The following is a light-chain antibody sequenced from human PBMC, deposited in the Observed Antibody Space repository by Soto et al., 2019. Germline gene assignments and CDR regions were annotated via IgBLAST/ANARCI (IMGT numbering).Light chain of an antibody. CDR1: SSNIGSXX. CDR2: RNN. CDR3: AAWDDTLSGRNVV. Sequence: QAVVTQPPSXSXTPGQRXXXXCXXSSSNIGSXXVYWYQQFPGTAPKLLIYRNNQRPSGVPXRXSGSKSGTSASLAISGXRXXXEADYYCAAWDDTLSGRNVVFGGGTKLTVL. J-gene: IGLJ2*01. V-gene: IGLV1-47*01.